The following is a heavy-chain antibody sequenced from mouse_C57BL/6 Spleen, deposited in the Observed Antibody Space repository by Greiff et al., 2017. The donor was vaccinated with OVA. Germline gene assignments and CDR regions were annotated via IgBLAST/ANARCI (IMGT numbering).Heavy chain of an antibody. Sequence: VKLQQPGAELVRPGSSVKLSCKASGYTFTSYWMDWVKQRPGQGLEWIGNIYPSDSETHYNQKFKDKATLTVDKSSSTAYMQLSSLTSEDSAVYYCARRAYGNSFAYWGQGTLVTVSA. CDR3: ARRAYGNSFAY. D-gene: IGHD2-1*01. CDR1: GYTFTSYW. CDR2: IYPSDSET. V-gene: IGHV1-61*01. J-gene: IGHJ3*01.